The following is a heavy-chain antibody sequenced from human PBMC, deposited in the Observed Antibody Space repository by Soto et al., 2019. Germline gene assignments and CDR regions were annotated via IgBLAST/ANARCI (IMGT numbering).Heavy chain of an antibody. Sequence: SRPTRVHQTHTLTLTCAFAGLPLSTSGVGVGWIRQPPGKALEWLALIYWDDDKRYSPSLKSRLTISKDTSKSQVVLTMTNMDPVDTATYYCARIAWGDSHVQGSWFDPWGQGTLVTVSS. CDR3: ARIAWGDSHVQGSWFDP. CDR2: IYWDDDK. V-gene: IGHV2-5*02. J-gene: IGHJ5*02. CDR1: GLPLSTSGVG. D-gene: IGHD2-21*02.